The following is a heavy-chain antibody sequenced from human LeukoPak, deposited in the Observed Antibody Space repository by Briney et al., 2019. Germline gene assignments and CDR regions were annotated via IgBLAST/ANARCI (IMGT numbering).Heavy chain of an antibody. CDR3: ARGGSSWRHLDY. Sequence: PSQTLSLTCAVSGGSISSGGYSWSWIRQPPGKGLEWIGYTYHSGSTYYNPSLKSRVTISVDRSKNQFSLKLSSVTAADTAVYYCARGGSSWRHLDYWGQGTLVTVSS. D-gene: IGHD6-13*01. V-gene: IGHV4-30-2*01. J-gene: IGHJ4*02. CDR1: GGSISSGGYS. CDR2: TYHSGST.